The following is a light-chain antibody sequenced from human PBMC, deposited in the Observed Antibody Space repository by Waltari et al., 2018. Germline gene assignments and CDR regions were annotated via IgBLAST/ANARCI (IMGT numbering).Light chain of an antibody. Sequence: QSVLTQPPSVSGAPGQRVTIACTGSSSNIGDGSGVQWYQHLPGTAPKLLIYDNTNRPSGVPDRFSGSKSGTSASLAISGLQTEDEGNYYCQSYDSSLRGFFVFGTGTKVTVL. CDR2: DNT. V-gene: IGLV1-40*01. CDR1: SSNIGDGSG. CDR3: QSYDSSLRGFFV. J-gene: IGLJ1*01.